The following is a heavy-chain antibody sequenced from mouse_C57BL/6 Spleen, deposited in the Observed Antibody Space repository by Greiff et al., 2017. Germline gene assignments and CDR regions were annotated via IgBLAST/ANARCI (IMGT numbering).Heavy chain of an antibody. Sequence: VQLQQPGAELVKPGASVKMSCKASGYTFTSYWITWVKQRPGQGLEWIGDIYPGSGSTNYNEKFKSKATLTVDTSSSTAYMQLSSLTSEDSAVYYCARECTAQAKWDYWGHSTTLSDSS. V-gene: IGHV1-55*01. CDR3: ARECTAQAKWDY. CDR2: IYPGSGST. J-gene: IGHJ2*01. CDR1: GYTFTSYW. D-gene: IGHD3-2*02.